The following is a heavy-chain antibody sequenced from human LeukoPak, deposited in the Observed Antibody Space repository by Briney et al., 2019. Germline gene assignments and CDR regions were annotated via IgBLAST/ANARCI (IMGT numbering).Heavy chain of an antibody. Sequence: GGSLRLSCAASGFNFSSYSMNWVRQAPGKGLEWVSSISSSSSYIYYADSVKGRFTISRDNAKNSLYLQMNSLRAEDTAVYYCARATGYCSSTSCPQEEYYYYYYMDVWGKGTTVTVSS. CDR2: ISSSSSYI. V-gene: IGHV3-21*01. D-gene: IGHD2-2*01. J-gene: IGHJ6*03. CDR3: ARATGYCSSTSCPQEEYYYYYYMDV. CDR1: GFNFSSYS.